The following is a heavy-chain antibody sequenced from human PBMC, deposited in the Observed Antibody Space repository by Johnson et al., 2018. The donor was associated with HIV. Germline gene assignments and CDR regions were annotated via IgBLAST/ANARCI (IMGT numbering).Heavy chain of an antibody. D-gene: IGHD6-19*01. CDR3: ARDIIAVAGYDAFDI. Sequence: QVQLVESGGGVVQPGGSLRLSCQASGFTFSNYGMHWVRQAPGKGLEWVAFIRYDGSNKYYADSVKGRFTISRDNSKNTLYLQMNSLRAEDTAVYYCARDIIAVAGYDAFDIWGQGTMVTVSS. CDR1: GFTFSNYG. CDR2: IRYDGSNK. V-gene: IGHV3-30*02. J-gene: IGHJ3*02.